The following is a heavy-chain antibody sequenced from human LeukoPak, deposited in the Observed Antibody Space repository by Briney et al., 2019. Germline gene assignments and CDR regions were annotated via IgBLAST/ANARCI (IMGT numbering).Heavy chain of an antibody. D-gene: IGHD2-2*02. J-gene: IGHJ4*02. CDR2: ISAYNGNT. CDR1: GYTFTSYG. Sequence: GASVNVSCKASGYTFTSYGISWVRQAPGQGLEWMGLISAYNGNTNYAQKLQGRVTITKDTSTSTAYMELRSLRSEDTAVYYCARDEYCSSTSCYIDYWGQGTLVTVSS. CDR3: ARDEYCSSTSCYIDY. V-gene: IGHV1-18*01.